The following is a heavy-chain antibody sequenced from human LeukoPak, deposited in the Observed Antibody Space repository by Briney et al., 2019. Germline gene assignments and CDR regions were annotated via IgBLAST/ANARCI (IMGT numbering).Heavy chain of an antibody. V-gene: IGHV3-23*01. Sequence: TGGSLRLSCAASGFTFSSYAMSWVRQAPGKGLEWVSAISGSGGSTYCADSVKGRFTISRDNSKNTLYLQMNSLRAEDTAVYYCAKVWPLSYYYYGMDVWGQGTTVTVSS. J-gene: IGHJ6*02. CDR3: AKVWPLSYYYYGMDV. D-gene: IGHD3-16*02. CDR2: ISGSGGST. CDR1: GFTFSSYA.